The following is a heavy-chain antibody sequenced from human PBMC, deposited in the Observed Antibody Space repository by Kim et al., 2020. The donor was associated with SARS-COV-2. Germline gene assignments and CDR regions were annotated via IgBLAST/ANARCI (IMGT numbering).Heavy chain of an antibody. Sequence: SETLSLTCTVSGGSISSSSYYWGWIRQPPGKGLEWIGSIYYSGSTYYNPSLKSRVTISVDTSKNQFSLKLSSVTAADTAVYYCARHVHYDSSGYRFDYWGQGTLVTVSS. CDR2: IYYSGST. D-gene: IGHD3-22*01. CDR3: ARHVHYDSSGYRFDY. CDR1: GGSISSSSYY. V-gene: IGHV4-39*01. J-gene: IGHJ4*02.